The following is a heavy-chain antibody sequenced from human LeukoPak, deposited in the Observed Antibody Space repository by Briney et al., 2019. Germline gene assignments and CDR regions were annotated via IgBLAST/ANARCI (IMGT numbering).Heavy chain of an antibody. J-gene: IGHJ4*02. D-gene: IGHD6-19*01. CDR3: VRAPPGTGWLIDH. CDR2: INTAAGT. Sequence: PGGSLRLSCAASGFAFSNYDMLWVRQATGKGLEWVSAINTAAGTYYPDSVKGRFTISRQNSKNSLYLQMNSLRVGDTAVYYCVRAPPGTGWLIDHWGQGTLVAVSS. V-gene: IGHV3-13*04. CDR1: GFAFSNYD.